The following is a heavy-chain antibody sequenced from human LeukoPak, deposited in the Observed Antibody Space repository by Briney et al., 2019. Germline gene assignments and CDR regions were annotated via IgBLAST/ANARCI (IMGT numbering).Heavy chain of an antibody. CDR1: GFTVSSNY. V-gene: IGHV3-53*04. CDR3: ARDLMVRGRYYGMDV. Sequence: GGSLRLSCAASGFTVSSNYMSWVRQAPGKGLEWVSVIYGGGSTYYADSVKGRFTISRHNSKNTLYLQMNSLRAEDTAVYYCARDLMVRGRYYGMDVWGQGTTVTVSS. J-gene: IGHJ6*02. CDR2: IYGGGST. D-gene: IGHD3-10*01.